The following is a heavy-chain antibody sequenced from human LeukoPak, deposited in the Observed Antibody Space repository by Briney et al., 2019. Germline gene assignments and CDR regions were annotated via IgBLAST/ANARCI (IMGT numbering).Heavy chain of an antibody. D-gene: IGHD3-3*01. J-gene: IGHJ4*02. CDR3: ASRFEWLSSFDY. CDR1: GFTFNNYA. V-gene: IGHV3-30*03. CDR2: ISHDGSSE. Sequence: GGSLRLSCAASGFTFNNYAMHWVRQAPGKGLEWVALISHDGSSEYYGDSMKGRFTISRDNSRNTFYLQMNSLRAEDTAVYYCASRFEWLSSFDYWGQGTLVTVSS.